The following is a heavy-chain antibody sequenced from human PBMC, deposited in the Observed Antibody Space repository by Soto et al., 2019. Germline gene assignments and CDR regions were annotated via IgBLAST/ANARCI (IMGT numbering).Heavy chain of an antibody. J-gene: IGHJ6*02. CDR3: ARDRPGGVPAAIQGRYYYYGMDV. V-gene: IGHV1-2*04. Sequence: ASVKVSCKASGYTFTGYYMHWVRQAPGQGLEWMGWINPNSGGTNYAQKFQGWVTMTRDTSISTAYMELSRLRSDDTAVYYCARDRPGGVPAAIQGRYYYYGMDVWGQGTTVTVSS. CDR1: GYTFTGYY. D-gene: IGHD2-2*01. CDR2: INPNSGGT.